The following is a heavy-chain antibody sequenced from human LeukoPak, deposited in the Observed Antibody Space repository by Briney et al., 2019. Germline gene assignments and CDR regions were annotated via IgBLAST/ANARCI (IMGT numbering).Heavy chain of an antibody. V-gene: IGHV4-34*01. D-gene: IGHD3-22*01. CDR1: GGSFSGYH. CDR2: IKYSGSS. Sequence: SETLSLTCGVYGGSFSGYHWSWIRQPPGKGLEWIGEIKYSGSSNYNPSLKIRVNISVDASKNQFSLKLSSVTAADTAVYYCASTTYLHDTSGYYYGNWGQGTLVTVSS. J-gene: IGHJ4*02. CDR3: ASTTYLHDTSGYYYGN.